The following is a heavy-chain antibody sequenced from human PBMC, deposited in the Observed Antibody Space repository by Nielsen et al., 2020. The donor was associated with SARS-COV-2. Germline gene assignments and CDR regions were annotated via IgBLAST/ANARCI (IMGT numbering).Heavy chain of an antibody. J-gene: IGHJ4*02. CDR3: ARDRVYYDSGGFDY. Sequence: SETLSLTCTVSGGSISSYYWSWIRQPPGKGLEWIGYIYYSGSTYYSPSLKSRVTMSLDTSNNQFSLRLNSVTAADTAVYYCARDRVYYDSGGFDYWGQGTLVTVSS. V-gene: IGHV4-59*12. CDR2: IYYSGST. D-gene: IGHD3-22*01. CDR1: GGSISSYY.